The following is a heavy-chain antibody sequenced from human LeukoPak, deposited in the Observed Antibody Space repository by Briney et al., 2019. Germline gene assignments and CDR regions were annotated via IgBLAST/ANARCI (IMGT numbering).Heavy chain of an antibody. CDR3: ARSTTRGRSWDFDY. J-gene: IGHJ4*02. CDR2: ISSSSSTI. CDR1: GFTFSSDS. D-gene: IGHD4-17*01. Sequence: GGSLILSCAASGFTFSSDSMNWVRQASGKGLECVSSISSSSSTIYYADSVKGRFTISRDNAKNSLYLQMNSLRAEDTAVYYCARSTTRGRSWDFDYWGQGTLVTVSS. V-gene: IGHV3-48*01.